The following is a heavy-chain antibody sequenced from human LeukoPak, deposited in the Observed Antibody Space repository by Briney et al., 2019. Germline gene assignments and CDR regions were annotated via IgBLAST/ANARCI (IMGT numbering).Heavy chain of an antibody. CDR1: GYTFTSYD. V-gene: IGHV1-8*02. CDR3: ARDNSVGDNAWWFDP. D-gene: IGHD1-26*01. Sequence: APVKVSCKASGYTFTSYDINWVRQATGQGLEWMGWMNPNSGNTGYAQKFQGRVTMTRDMSTSTDYMELSSLRSEDTAIYYCARDNSVGDNAWWFDPWGQGTLVTVSS. CDR2: MNPNSGNT. J-gene: IGHJ5*02.